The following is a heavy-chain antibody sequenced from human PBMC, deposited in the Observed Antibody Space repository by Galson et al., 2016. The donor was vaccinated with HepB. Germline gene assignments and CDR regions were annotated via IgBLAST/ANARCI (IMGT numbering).Heavy chain of an antibody. CDR3: ARGSYNWYYDY. Sequence: SVKVSCKASGYTFTAYYIHWVRQAPGQGLEWVGWINSQSGATIYAQKFQGRVTLTRDTSMTTAYMDLSSLTSDDTAVYYCARGSYNWYYDYWGQGTLVTVSS. CDR2: INSQSGAT. D-gene: IGHD1-7*01. CDR1: GYTFTAYY. J-gene: IGHJ4*02. V-gene: IGHV1-2*02.